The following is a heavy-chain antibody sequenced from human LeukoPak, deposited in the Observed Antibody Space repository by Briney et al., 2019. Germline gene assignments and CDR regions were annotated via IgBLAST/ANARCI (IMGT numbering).Heavy chain of an antibody. Sequence: GESLKISCKGSGYSFTSYWIGWVRQMPGKGLEWMGIIYPGDSDTRYSPSFQGQVTISADKSISTAYLQWSSLKASDTAMYYCARPSTTVATRGEIVYWGQGTLVTVSS. CDR1: GYSFTSYW. J-gene: IGHJ4*02. CDR2: IYPGDSDT. V-gene: IGHV5-51*01. CDR3: ARPSTTVATRGEIVY. D-gene: IGHD4-23*01.